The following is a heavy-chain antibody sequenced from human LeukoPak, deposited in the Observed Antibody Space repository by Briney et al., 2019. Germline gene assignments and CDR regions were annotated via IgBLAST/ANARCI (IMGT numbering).Heavy chain of an antibody. J-gene: IGHJ3*02. V-gene: IGHV5-51*01. D-gene: IGHD6-25*01. CDR3: ERARASGAFDM. Sequence: GESLKISCNGSGYSFTSYWIGWVRQMPGKGLEWMGIIYPGDSDTRYSPSFQGQVTISADKSISTAYLQWSSMKASDTAMYYCERARASGAFDMWGEGTMVTVYS. CDR1: GYSFTSYW. CDR2: IYPGDSDT.